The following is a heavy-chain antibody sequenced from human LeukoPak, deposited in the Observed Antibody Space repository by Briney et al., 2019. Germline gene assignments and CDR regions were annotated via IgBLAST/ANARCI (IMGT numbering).Heavy chain of an antibody. D-gene: IGHD6-19*01. CDR1: GFIFSNFS. CDR3: ARSSSGWYYFDY. V-gene: IGHV3-21*01. CDR2: ISSSGRYI. Sequence: PGGSLRLSCAASGFIFSNFSLNWVRQAPGKGLEWVSSISSSGRYIYYADSVKGRFTISRDNTKNSLSLQMNSLRAEDTAIYYCARSSSGWYYFDYWGQGTLVTVSS. J-gene: IGHJ4*02.